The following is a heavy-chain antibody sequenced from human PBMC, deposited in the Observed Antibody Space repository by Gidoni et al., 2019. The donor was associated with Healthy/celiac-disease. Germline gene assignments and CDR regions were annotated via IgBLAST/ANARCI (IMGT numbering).Heavy chain of an antibody. CDR2: IIPIFGTA. D-gene: IGHD3-22*01. J-gene: IGHJ4*02. Sequence: QVQLVQSGAAVKKPGSSVKVSCKASGGTFSSYAISWVRQAPGQGLEWMGGIIPIFGTANYAQKFQGRVTITADESTSTAYMELSSLRSEDTAVYYCARDHGYYDSSGYGRKFDYWGQGTLVTVSS. CDR1: GGTFSSYA. CDR3: ARDHGYYDSSGYGRKFDY. V-gene: IGHV1-69*01.